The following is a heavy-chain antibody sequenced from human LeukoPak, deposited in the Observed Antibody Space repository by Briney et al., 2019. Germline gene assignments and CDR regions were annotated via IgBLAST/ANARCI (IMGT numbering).Heavy chain of an antibody. Sequence: SETLSLTCTVSGGSISSYYWSWIRQPPGKGLEWIGYIYYSGSTNYNPSLKSRVTISVDTSKNQFPLKLSSVTAADTAVYYCARSSCSSTSCPPGDIWGQGTMVTVSS. V-gene: IGHV4-59*01. CDR3: ARSSCSSTSCPPGDI. J-gene: IGHJ3*02. CDR1: GGSISSYY. CDR2: IYYSGST. D-gene: IGHD2-2*01.